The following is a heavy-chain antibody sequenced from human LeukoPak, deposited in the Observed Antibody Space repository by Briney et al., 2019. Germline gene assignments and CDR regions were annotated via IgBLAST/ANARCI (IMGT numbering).Heavy chain of an antibody. V-gene: IGHV4-59*08. Sequence: SETLFLTCTVSGGSISSYYWSWIRQPPGKGLEWIGYIYYSGSTNYNPSLKSRVTISVDTSKNQFSLKLSSVTAADTAVYYCARQASSGWYTDYYYYYGMDVWGQGTTVTVSS. CDR2: IYYSGST. CDR1: GGSISSYY. D-gene: IGHD6-19*01. CDR3: ARQASSGWYTDYYYYYGMDV. J-gene: IGHJ6*02.